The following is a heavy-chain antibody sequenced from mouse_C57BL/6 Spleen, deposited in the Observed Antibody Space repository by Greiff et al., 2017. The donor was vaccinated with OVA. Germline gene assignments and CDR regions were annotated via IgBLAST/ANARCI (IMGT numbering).Heavy chain of an antibody. CDR3: AREGNRLLSLSFDY. CDR2: INPNNGGT. D-gene: IGHD2-14*01. J-gene: IGHJ2*01. V-gene: IGHV1-26*01. Sequence: EVQLQQSGPELVKPGASVKISCKASGYTFTDYYMNWVKQSHGKSLEWIGDINPNNGGTSYNQKFKGKATLTVDKSSSTAYMELRSLTSEDSAVYYCAREGNRLLSLSFDYWGQGTTLTVSS. CDR1: GYTFTDYY.